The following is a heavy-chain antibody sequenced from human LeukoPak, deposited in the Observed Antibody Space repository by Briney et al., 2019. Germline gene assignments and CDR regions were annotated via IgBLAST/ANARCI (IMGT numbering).Heavy chain of an antibody. Sequence: GGSLRLSCAASGFTFSSYSMNWVRQAPGKGLEWVSYISSSSSTIYYADSVKGRFTISRDDAKNLLYLQMNSLRAEDTAVYYCARERWDYSIDYWGQGTLVTVSS. CDR3: ARERWDYSIDY. CDR2: ISSSSSTI. D-gene: IGHD4-11*01. CDR1: GFTFSSYS. J-gene: IGHJ4*02. V-gene: IGHV3-48*01.